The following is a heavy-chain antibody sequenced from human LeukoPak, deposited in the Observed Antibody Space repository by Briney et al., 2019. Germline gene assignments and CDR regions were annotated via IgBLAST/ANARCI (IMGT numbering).Heavy chain of an antibody. CDR3: ARRPGEYGGNDFDY. J-gene: IGHJ4*02. V-gene: IGHV4-39*01. CDR1: GGSINSRSDY. D-gene: IGHD4/OR15-4a*01. CDR2: IYYSGST. Sequence: SETLSLTCTVSGGSINSRSDYWGWIRQPPGKGLEWIGSIYYSGSTHYNPSLKSRVTMSIDTSKNQFSLRLSTVTAADTAVYYCARRPGEYGGNDFDYWGQGTLVTVSS.